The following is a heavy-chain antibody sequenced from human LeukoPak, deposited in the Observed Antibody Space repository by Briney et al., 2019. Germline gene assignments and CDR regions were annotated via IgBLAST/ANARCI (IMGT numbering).Heavy chain of an antibody. V-gene: IGHV4-59*07. CDR3: VRDRLHCPQWSGFYSRYRYFDL. Sequence: PSGTLSLTCTVFGGSITNYYWSWIRQSPGKGLEWVGCISHSGSTKYNPSLESRVTISVDTSKGQVSLKVTSVTAADTAVYFCVRDRLHCPQWSGFYSRYRYFDLWGRGTLVTVSS. CDR2: ISHSGST. J-gene: IGHJ2*01. D-gene: IGHD3-3*01. CDR1: GGSITNYY.